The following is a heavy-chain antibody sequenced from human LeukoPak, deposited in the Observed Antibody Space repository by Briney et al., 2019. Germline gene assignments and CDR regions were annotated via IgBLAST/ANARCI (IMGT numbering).Heavy chain of an antibody. V-gene: IGHV1-18*01. CDR2: ISAYNGNT. Sequence: GASVKVSCKASGYTFTSYGISWVRQAPGQGLEWMGWISAYNGNTNYAQKLQGRVTMTSDTSTSTAYMELRSLRSDDTAVYYCARDLNRFGSGTEDAFDIWGQGTMVTVSS. D-gene: IGHD3-10*01. CDR3: ARDLNRFGSGTEDAFDI. CDR1: GYTFTSYG. J-gene: IGHJ3*02.